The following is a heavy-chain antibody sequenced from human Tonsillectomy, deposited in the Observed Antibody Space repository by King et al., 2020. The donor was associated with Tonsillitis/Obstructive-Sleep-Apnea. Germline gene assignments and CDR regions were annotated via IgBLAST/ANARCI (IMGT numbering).Heavy chain of an antibody. J-gene: IGHJ4*02. CDR1: GGSISSSSYY. Sequence: LQLQESGPGLVKPSETLSLTCTVSGGSISSSSYYWGWIRQPPGKGLEWIGSIYYSGSTYYNPSLKSRVTISVDTSKNQFSLKLSSVTAADTAVYYCARQGGWNPGDYWGQGTLVTVSS. D-gene: IGHD6-19*01. V-gene: IGHV4-39*01. CDR3: ARQGGWNPGDY. CDR2: IYYSGST.